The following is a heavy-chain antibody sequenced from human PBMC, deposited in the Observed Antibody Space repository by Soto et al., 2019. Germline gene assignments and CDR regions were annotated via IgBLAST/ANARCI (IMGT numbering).Heavy chain of an antibody. J-gene: IGHJ4*02. V-gene: IGHV4-31*03. D-gene: IGHD1-1*01. Sequence: PSETLSLTCTVSGGSISSGGYYWSWIRQHPGKGLEWIGYIYYSGTTHYNPSLKSRVSISVDTSKNQFSLKLSSVTAADTAVYYCARALATKDFFDYWGQGILVPVSS. CDR3: ARALATKDFFDY. CDR1: GGSISSGGYY. CDR2: IYYSGTT.